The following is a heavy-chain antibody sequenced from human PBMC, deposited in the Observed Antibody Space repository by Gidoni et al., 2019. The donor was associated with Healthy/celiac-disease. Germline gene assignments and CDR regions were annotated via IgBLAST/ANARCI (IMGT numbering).Heavy chain of an antibody. CDR2: IKSKTDGGTT. Sequence: EVQPVESGGGLVKPGGSLRLSCAASGITFSTAWMSWVRQAPGKGLEWVGRIKSKTDGGTTDYAAPVKGRFTISRDDSKNTLYLQMNSLKTEDTAVYYCTTDGYNWNIDAFDIWGQGTMVTVSS. V-gene: IGHV3-15*01. CDR3: TTDGYNWNIDAFDI. D-gene: IGHD1-20*01. CDR1: GITFSTAW. J-gene: IGHJ3*02.